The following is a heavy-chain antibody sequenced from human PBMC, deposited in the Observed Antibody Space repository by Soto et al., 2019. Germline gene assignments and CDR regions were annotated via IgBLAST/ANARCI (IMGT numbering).Heavy chain of an antibody. J-gene: IGHJ6*03. D-gene: IGHD2-15*01. CDR1: GYSFTRYG. CDR2: ISIYNENT. Sequence: GASVQVAWKASGYSFTRYGISWVRQAPGQGLEWMGWISIYNENTNYAQKFQGRVTMTRDTFTSTVYMELRSLTSDDTALYYCAREGYCSSGSCALYSHDVFCMDLRG. CDR3: AREGYCSSGSCALYSHDVFCMDL. V-gene: IGHV1-18*01.